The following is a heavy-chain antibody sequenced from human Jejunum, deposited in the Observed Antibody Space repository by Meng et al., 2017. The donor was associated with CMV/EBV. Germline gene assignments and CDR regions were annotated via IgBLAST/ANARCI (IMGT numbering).Heavy chain of an antibody. CDR2: IYESGST. V-gene: IGHV4-30-4*01. CDR3: AREGTNSYYFDY. J-gene: IGHJ4*02. Sequence: VSGYSISSGASSWSWIRQPPGKGLEWIGYIYESGSTSYNPSLESRVTISVDTSKNQFSLKVMSVTAADTAVYYCAREGTNSYYFDYWGQGTLVTVSS. D-gene: IGHD1-14*01. CDR1: GYSISSGASS.